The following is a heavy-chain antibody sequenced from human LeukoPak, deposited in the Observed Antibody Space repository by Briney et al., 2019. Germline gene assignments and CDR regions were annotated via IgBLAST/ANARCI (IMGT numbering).Heavy chain of an antibody. V-gene: IGHV4-34*01. CDR1: GGSFSGYY. J-gene: IGHJ4*02. CDR2: INHSGST. Sequence: SETLSLTCAVYGGSFSGYYWSWIRQPPGKGLEWIGEINHSGSTNYNPSLKSRVTISVDTSKNQFSLKLSSVTAADTAVYYCARGPSAGDKDCSGGSCSPYYFDYWGQGTLVTVSS. CDR3: ARGPSAGDKDCSGGSCSPYYFDY. D-gene: IGHD2-15*01.